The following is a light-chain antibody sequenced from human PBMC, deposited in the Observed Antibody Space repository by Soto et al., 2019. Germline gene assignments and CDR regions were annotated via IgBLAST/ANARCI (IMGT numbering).Light chain of an antibody. CDR2: GAS. J-gene: IGKJ1*01. CDR3: QQYGRT. Sequence: EIVLTQSPGTLSLSPGERATLSCRASRSVSSSSLAWYQQKPGQAPRLLIDGASSRATGIPDRFSGSGSGTDFTLTISRLEPEDFAVYYCQQYGRTFGQGTKVDIK. V-gene: IGKV3-20*01. CDR1: RSVSSSS.